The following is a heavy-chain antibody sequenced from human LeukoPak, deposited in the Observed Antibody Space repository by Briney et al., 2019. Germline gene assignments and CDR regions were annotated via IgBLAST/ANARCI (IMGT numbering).Heavy chain of an antibody. CDR2: INVNSGDR. D-gene: IGHD1/OR15-1a*01. CDR3: AREGWEQQDTAAFDY. V-gene: IGHV1-2*02. J-gene: IGHJ4*02. Sequence: ASVKVSCKTSGYTFTGHYMHWVRQAPGQGLEWMAWINVNSGDRNSAQKFQGRVTLTRDTSITTAYMDLSGLRSDDTAVYYCAREGWEQQDTAAFDYWGQGTLVTVSS. CDR1: GYTFTGHY.